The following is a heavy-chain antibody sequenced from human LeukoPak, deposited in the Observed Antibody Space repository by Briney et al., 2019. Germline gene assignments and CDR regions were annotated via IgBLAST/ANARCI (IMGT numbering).Heavy chain of an antibody. D-gene: IGHD2-2*01. V-gene: IGHV4-59*01. J-gene: IGHJ6*03. CDR2: IYYSGST. Sequence: PSETLSLTCTVSGGSISSYYWSWVRQPPGKGLEWIGYIYYSGSTNYNPSLKSRVTISVDTSKNQFSLKLSSVTAADTAVFYCAREIVVVPAAHATYYYYTDVWGKGTTVTVSS. CDR3: AREIVVVPAAHATYYYYTDV. CDR1: GGSISSYY.